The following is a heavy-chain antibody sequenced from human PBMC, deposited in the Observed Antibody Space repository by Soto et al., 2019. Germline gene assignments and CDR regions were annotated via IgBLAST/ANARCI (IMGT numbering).Heavy chain of an antibody. V-gene: IGHV3-9*01. CDR1: GFTFDDFA. D-gene: IGHD6-19*01. CDR2: ISWNSDSI. Sequence: GGSLRLSCAASGFTFDDFAIHWVRQTPGKGLEWVSGISWNSDSIGYADSVKGRFTISRDNAKKSLFLQMNSLRAEDTALYYCGKNLYSSRWYGGFDIWGQGTMVTVSS. CDR3: GKNLYSSRWYGGFDI. J-gene: IGHJ3*02.